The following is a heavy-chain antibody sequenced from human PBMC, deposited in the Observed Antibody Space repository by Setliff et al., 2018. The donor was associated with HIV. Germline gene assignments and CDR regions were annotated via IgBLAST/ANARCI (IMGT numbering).Heavy chain of an antibody. CDR3: ARVQMAYAAFDV. J-gene: IGHJ3*01. V-gene: IGHV4-59*01. D-gene: IGHD4-17*01. CDR1: GGSISTYY. Sequence: PSETLSLTCTVSGGSISTYYWGWIRQPPGKGLEWIGSIYSTGSSDNNPSLKSRVTLSVDTSKHQFSLKLSSVTAADTAVYYCARVQMAYAAFDVWGQGTMVTVSS. CDR2: IYSTGSS.